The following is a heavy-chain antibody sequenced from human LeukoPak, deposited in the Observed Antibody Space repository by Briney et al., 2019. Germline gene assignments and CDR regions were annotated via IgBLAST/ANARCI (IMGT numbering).Heavy chain of an antibody. CDR3: ASPGGYYYGSVFDY. Sequence: GGSLRLSCAASGFTFSSYAMSWVRQAPGKGLEWVSAISGSGDITHYADSVKGRFTISRDNSKNTLYLQMNSLRAEDTAVYYCASPGGYYYGSVFDYWGQGTLVTVSS. CDR1: GFTFSSYA. V-gene: IGHV3-23*01. J-gene: IGHJ4*02. D-gene: IGHD3-10*01. CDR2: ISGSGDIT.